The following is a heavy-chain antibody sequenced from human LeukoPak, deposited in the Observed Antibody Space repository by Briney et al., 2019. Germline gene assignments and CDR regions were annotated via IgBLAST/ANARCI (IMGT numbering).Heavy chain of an antibody. J-gene: IGHJ3*02. D-gene: IGHD2-2*01. CDR3: ARDDHCSNTSCDLGAFDI. CDR1: GGSISSGDYY. Sequence: SETLSLTCTVSGGSISSGDYYWSWIRQPPGKGLEWIGYIYYSGSTYYNPSLKSRVTISVDTTKNQFSLKLSSVTAADTAVYYCARDDHCSNTSCDLGAFDIWGQGTMVTVSS. CDR2: IYYSGST. V-gene: IGHV4-30-4*08.